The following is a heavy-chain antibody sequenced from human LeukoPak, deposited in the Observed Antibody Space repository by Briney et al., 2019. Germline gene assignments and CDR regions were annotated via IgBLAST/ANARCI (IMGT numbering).Heavy chain of an antibody. V-gene: IGHV3-20*04. Sequence: GGSLRLSCAASGFTFDDYGMSWVRQAPGKGLDWVAGINWNGGSTGYADSVKGRFTISRDNAKNSLYLQMTSLRAEDTALYYCERARSWNYLTGLDFDYWGQGTLVTVSS. J-gene: IGHJ4*02. D-gene: IGHD1-7*01. CDR2: INWNGGST. CDR3: ERARSWNYLTGLDFDY. CDR1: GFTFDDYG.